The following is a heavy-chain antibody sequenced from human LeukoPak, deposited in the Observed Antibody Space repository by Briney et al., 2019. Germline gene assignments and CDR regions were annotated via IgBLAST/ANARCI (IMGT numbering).Heavy chain of an antibody. Sequence: GGSLRLSCAASGXTFEGYGMSWVRQAPGKGLEWVSYFNWNGGTTDYADSVKGRFTISRDNAMRSLYLQMNSLRAEDTALYYCARDYGSGSYYNGIDYWGQGTLVSVSS. J-gene: IGHJ4*02. V-gene: IGHV3-20*04. D-gene: IGHD3-10*01. CDR2: FNWNGGTT. CDR1: GXTFEGYG. CDR3: ARDYGSGSYYNGIDY.